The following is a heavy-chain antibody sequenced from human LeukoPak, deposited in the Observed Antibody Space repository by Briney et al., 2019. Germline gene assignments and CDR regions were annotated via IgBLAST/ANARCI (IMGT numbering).Heavy chain of an antibody. CDR3: ATRTTVTTYFDY. V-gene: IGHV4-34*01. Sequence: SETLSLTCAVFGGSFSGYYWSWTRQPPGKGLEWIGEINHSGSTSYNPSLKSRVTISVDTSKNQFSLKLSSVAAADTAVYYCATRTTVTTYFDYWGQGTLVTVSS. J-gene: IGHJ4*02. D-gene: IGHD4-11*01. CDR1: GGSFSGYY. CDR2: INHSGST.